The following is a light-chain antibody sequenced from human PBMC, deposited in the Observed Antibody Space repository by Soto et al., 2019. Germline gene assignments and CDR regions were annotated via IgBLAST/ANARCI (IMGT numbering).Light chain of an antibody. CDR2: KVS. V-gene: IGKV2-24*01. J-gene: IGKJ4*01. CDR1: QRLVHSDGNTY. CDR3: TQVTQFLT. Sequence: DIVMTQTPLSSPVILGQPASISFRSSQRLVHSDGNTYLSCLQQRPGQPARLLIYKVSKRFSGVPGRFSGSGAGTDFTLKSRRVEAEDVGVYDCTQVTQFLTFGGGTKVDIK.